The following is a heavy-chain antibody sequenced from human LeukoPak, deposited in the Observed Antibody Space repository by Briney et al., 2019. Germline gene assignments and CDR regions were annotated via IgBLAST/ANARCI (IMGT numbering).Heavy chain of an antibody. V-gene: IGHV3-21*06. J-gene: IGHJ4*02. Sequence: SGGSLRLSCAASGFTFSGYWMHWVRQAPGKGLEWVSSISSTSTYIYYADSMKGRFIISGDNARNSLYLEMNSLRAEDTAVYYCARIIGISGTYPTDYWGQGTLVTVSS. D-gene: IGHD1-26*01. CDR1: GFTFSGYW. CDR2: ISSTSTYI. CDR3: ARIIGISGTYPTDY.